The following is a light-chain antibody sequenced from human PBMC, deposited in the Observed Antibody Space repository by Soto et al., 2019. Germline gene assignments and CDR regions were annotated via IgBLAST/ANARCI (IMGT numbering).Light chain of an antibody. J-gene: IGKJ1*01. CDR2: KAS. Sequence: DIQMTHSPATLSASVVDRVTITFRASQTISSWLAWYQQKPGKAPKLLIYKASTLKSGVPSRFSGSGSGTEFTLTISSLQPDDFATYYCQHYNSYSEAFGQGTKV. CDR3: QHYNSYSEA. V-gene: IGKV1-5*03. CDR1: QTISSW.